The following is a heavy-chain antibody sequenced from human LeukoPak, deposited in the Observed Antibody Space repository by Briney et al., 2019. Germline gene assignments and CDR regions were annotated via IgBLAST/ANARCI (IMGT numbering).Heavy chain of an antibody. CDR3: ARTGGATLGNAFDI. D-gene: IGHD7-27*01. CDR1: GGSISSYY. Sequence: SETLSLTCTVSGGSISSYYWSWIRQPPGKGLEWIGYIYYSGSTNYNPSLKSRVTISVDTSKNQFSLKLSSVTAADTAVYYCARTGGATLGNAFDIWGQGTMVTVSS. J-gene: IGHJ3*02. CDR2: IYYSGST. V-gene: IGHV4-59*12.